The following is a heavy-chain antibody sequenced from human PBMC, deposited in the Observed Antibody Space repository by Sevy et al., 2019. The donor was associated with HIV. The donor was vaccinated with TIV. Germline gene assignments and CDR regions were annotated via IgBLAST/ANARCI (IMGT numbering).Heavy chain of an antibody. CDR1: GLSVSRNY. CDR3: ASQLGIGAFDI. J-gene: IGHJ3*02. CDR2: IYAGGST. Sequence: GGSLRLSCAASGLSVSRNYLSWVRQAPGKGLEWVSVIYAGGSTYYADSMKGRFTVSRDKAKNTVYYQMNSLRAEDTAVYYCASQLGIGAFDIWGQGTMVTVSS. D-gene: IGHD7-27*01. V-gene: IGHV3-53*01.